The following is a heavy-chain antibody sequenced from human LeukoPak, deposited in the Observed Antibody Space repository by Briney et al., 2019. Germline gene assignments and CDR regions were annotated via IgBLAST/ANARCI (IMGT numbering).Heavy chain of an antibody. D-gene: IGHD3-10*01. CDR1: GFTFGSYS. Sequence: GGSLRLSCAASGFTFGSYSMNWVRQAPGKGLEWVSSISRSSNYICYADSVKGRFTISRDNAKNSLYLQINSLRAEDTSVYYCARGENNYGHYYFDYWGQGTLVTVSS. J-gene: IGHJ4*02. V-gene: IGHV3-21*01. CDR3: ARGENNYGHYYFDY. CDR2: ISRSSNYI.